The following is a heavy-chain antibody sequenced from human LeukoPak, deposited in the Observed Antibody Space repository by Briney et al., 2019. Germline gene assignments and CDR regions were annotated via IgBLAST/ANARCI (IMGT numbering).Heavy chain of an antibody. CDR1: GYTLPELS. CDR3: ATVGDFWSGYPRYYYYMDV. V-gene: IGHV1-24*01. J-gene: IGHJ6*03. CDR2: FVLEDGET. D-gene: IGHD3-3*01. Sequence: ASVKVSCKVSGYTLPELSLHWVRKPPGKGLGGLGGFVLEDGETIYAQKFQGRVTMIEDTSTDTAYMELSSLRSEDTAVYYCATVGDFWSGYPRYYYYMDVWGKGTTVTVSS.